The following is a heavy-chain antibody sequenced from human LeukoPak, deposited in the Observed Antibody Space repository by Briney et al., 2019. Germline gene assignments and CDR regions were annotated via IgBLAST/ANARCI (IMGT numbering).Heavy chain of an antibody. D-gene: IGHD2-21*01. V-gene: IGHV4-59*01. CDR1: GVSSRNYC. CDR3: ARWHSHGRYFDY. J-gene: IGHJ4*02. Sequence: SETLSLTCTVSGVSSRNYCWNWIRQPPGKGLEWIGYICDSGNIDYKPSLKSRVTISVDTSKNQFSLKLTSATAADTAVYYCARWHSHGRYFDYWGQGALVTVSS. CDR2: ICDSGNI.